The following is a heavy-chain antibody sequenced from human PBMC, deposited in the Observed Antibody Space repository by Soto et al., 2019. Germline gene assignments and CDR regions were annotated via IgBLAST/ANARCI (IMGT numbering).Heavy chain of an antibody. V-gene: IGHV3-23*01. J-gene: IGHJ4*02. CDR2: IGASGGST. Sequence: EVQLLESGGGLVQPGGSLRLSCAASGVTFSGYSMSWVRQAPGKGLEWVSSIGASGGSTYYADSVKGRLTISRDNSKITLYLQMDSRRAEDTAVYFCAKRSDYFDDWGQGTLVTVSS. CDR1: GVTFSGYS. CDR3: AKRSDYFDD.